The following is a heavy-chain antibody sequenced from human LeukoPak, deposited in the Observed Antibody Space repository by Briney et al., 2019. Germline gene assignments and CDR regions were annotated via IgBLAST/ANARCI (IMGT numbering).Heavy chain of an antibody. CDR3: ARDGGYFDY. CDR2: IYYNGNT. D-gene: IGHD3-16*01. Sequence: PSETLSLTCTVSGGSISTDNCYWGWIRQPPGKGLEWIGSIYYNGNTYYNPSLKSRVTISVDTSKNQFSLKLSSVTAADTAVYYCARDGGYFDYWGQGTLVTVSS. CDR1: GGSISTDNCY. V-gene: IGHV4-39*07. J-gene: IGHJ4*02.